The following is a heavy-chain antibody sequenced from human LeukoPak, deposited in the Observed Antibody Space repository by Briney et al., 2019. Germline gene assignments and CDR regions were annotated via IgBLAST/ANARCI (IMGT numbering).Heavy chain of an antibody. J-gene: IGHJ4*02. CDR3: ARDDPITGTTDDY. CDR1: GYTLTELS. CDR2: FDPEDGET. V-gene: IGHV1-24*01. Sequence: ASVKVSCKVSGYTLTELSMHWVRQAPGKGLEWMGGFDPEDGETIYAQKFQGRVTMTRDTSTSTVYMELSSLRSEDTAVYYCARDDPITGTTDDYWGQGTLVTVSS. D-gene: IGHD1-7*01.